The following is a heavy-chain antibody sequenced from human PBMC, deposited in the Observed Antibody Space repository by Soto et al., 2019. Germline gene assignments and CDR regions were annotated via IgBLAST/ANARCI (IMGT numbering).Heavy chain of an antibody. CDR3: AKGIVVVRGYYFNY. Sequence: VQLVESGGGLVKPGGSLRLSCAASGFTFSSYSMHWVRQAPGKGLEWVAVISYDGSNKYYADSVKGRFTISRDNSKNTLYLRMNSLRADDTAVYYCAKGIVVVRGYYFNYWGQGTLVTVSS. V-gene: IGHV3-30*18. D-gene: IGHD3-22*01. CDR2: ISYDGSNK. CDR1: GFTFSSYS. J-gene: IGHJ4*02.